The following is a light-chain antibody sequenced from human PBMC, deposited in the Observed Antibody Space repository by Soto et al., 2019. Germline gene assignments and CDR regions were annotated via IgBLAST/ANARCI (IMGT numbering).Light chain of an antibody. CDR3: SSYTSSSTLV. CDR1: SSDVGGYNY. Sequence: QSALTQPASVSGSPGQSITISCTGSSSDVGGYNYVSWYQQHPGKAPKLMIYEVSNRPSGISNRSSGSKSGNTASLTLSGLQAEDEADYYCSSYTSSSTLVFGGGTKVTVL. V-gene: IGLV2-14*01. J-gene: IGLJ2*01. CDR2: EVS.